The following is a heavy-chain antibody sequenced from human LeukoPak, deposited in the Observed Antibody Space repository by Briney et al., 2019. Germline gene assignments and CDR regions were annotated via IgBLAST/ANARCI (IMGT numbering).Heavy chain of an antibody. D-gene: IGHD4/OR15-4a*01. CDR1: GSTFASYW. J-gene: IGHJ4*02. V-gene: IGHV5-51*01. Sequence: GESLKISCKGSGSTFASYWIGWVRQMHGKGLEWMGIIYPGDSDTRYSPSFEGQVTISADKSIDTAYLQLSSLKASDIAMYYCARGHSAYSVDYWGQGTLVTVSS. CDR2: IYPGDSDT. CDR3: ARGHSAYSVDY.